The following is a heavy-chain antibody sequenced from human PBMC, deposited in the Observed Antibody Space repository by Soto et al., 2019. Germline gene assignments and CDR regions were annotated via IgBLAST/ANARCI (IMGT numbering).Heavy chain of an antibody. D-gene: IGHD2-15*01. CDR3: ARGAYCSGGSCYSFNAFDI. V-gene: IGHV1-18*01. Sequence: GASVKVSCKASGYTFTSYGISWVRQAPGQGLEWMGWISAYNGNTNYAQKLQGRVTMTTDTSTSTAYMELRSLRSDDTAVYYCARGAYCSGGSCYSFNAFDIWGQGTMVTVSS. CDR2: ISAYNGNT. CDR1: GYTFTSYG. J-gene: IGHJ3*02.